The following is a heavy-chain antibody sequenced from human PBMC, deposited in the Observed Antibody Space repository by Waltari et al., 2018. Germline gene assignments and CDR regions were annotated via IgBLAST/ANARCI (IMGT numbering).Heavy chain of an antibody. D-gene: IGHD2-2*02. CDR3: ARVVPAAIGAFDI. V-gene: IGHV4-38-2*02. Sequence: QVQLQESGPGLVKPSETLSLTCTVSGYSISSGYYWGWIRQPPGKGLEWIGSIYPSGSTYYNPSLKSRVTISVDTSKNQFSLKLSSVTAADTAVYYCARVVPAAIGAFDIWGQGTMVTVSS. CDR1: GYSISSGYY. J-gene: IGHJ3*02. CDR2: IYPSGST.